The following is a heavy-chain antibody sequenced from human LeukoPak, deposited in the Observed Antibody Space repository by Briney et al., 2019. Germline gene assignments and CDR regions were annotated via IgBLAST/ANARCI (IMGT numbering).Heavy chain of an antibody. CDR2: IYPGDSDT. D-gene: IGHD6-13*01. CDR1: GYTFTSYW. Sequence: LGESLKISCKGSGYTFTSYWIGWVRQMPGKGLEWMGIIYPGDSDTRYSPSFQGQVTISVDKSINTAYLQWSSLKASDTAMYYCARQQLVGYYYYGMDVWGQGTTVTVSS. CDR3: ARQQLVGYYYYGMDV. V-gene: IGHV5-51*01. J-gene: IGHJ6*02.